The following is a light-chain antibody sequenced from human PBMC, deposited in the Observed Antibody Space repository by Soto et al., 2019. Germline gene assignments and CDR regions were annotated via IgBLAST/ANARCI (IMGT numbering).Light chain of an antibody. J-gene: IGKJ4*01. CDR2: GAS. Sequence: EIVLTQSPGTLSLSPGERATLSCRASQSFSSSYLAWYQQKPGQAPRLLIYGASSRATGIPDRFSGSGSGTDFTLTISRLEPEDFAVYYCQQYGSSLTVGGATKVQIK. V-gene: IGKV3-20*01. CDR1: QSFSSSY. CDR3: QQYGSSLT.